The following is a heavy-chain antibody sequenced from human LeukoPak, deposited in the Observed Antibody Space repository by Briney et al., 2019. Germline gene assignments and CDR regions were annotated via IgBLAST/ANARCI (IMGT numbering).Heavy chain of an antibody. CDR2: IYSGGST. CDR3: ASGGIYYGAAFDF. D-gene: IGHD1-26*01. Sequence: PGGSLRLSCAASGITVSSNYMSWVRQAPGKGLEWVSVIYSGGSTYYADSVKGRFTISRDNSKNTLYLQMNRLRAEDTALYYCASGGIYYGAAFDFWGQGTLVTVSS. J-gene: IGHJ4*02. V-gene: IGHV3-53*01. CDR1: GITVSSNY.